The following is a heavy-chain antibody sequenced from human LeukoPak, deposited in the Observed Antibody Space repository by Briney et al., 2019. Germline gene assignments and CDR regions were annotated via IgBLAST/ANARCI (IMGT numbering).Heavy chain of an antibody. Sequence: SETLTLTCTVSGYSISSGYYWGWIRQPPGKGLGWIGSIYHSGSTYYNPSLKSRVTISVDTSKTQLSLQLGSVTAADTAVYYCARDASVDTAMDPFDYWGQGTLVTVSS. CDR2: IYHSGST. CDR3: ARDASVDTAMDPFDY. D-gene: IGHD5-18*01. V-gene: IGHV4-38-2*02. J-gene: IGHJ4*02. CDR1: GYSISSGYY.